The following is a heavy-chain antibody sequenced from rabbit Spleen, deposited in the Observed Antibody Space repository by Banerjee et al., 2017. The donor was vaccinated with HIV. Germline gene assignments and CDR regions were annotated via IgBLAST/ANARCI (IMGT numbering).Heavy chain of an antibody. CDR2: IYTGNSKT. CDR1: GFTISSTYW. V-gene: IGHV1S40*01. D-gene: IGHD8-1*01. J-gene: IGHJ4*01. CDR3: ARDAGSGDYIDVYFNL. Sequence: QSLEESGEDLVKPGASLTLTCKASGFTISSTYWICWVRQAPGKGLEWIACIYTGNSKTYYANWAKGRFTISKTSSTTVTLQMTSLTVADTATYFCARDAGSGDYIDVYFNLWGQGTLVTVS.